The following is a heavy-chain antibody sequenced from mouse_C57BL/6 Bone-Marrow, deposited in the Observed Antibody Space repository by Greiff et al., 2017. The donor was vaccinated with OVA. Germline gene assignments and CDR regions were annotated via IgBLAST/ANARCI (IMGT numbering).Heavy chain of an antibody. Sequence: VQLQQPGAELVKPGASVKLSCKASGYTFTSYWMHWVKQRPGQGLEWIGMIHPNSGSTNYNEKFKSKATLTVDKSSSTAYMQLSSLSSEASTVYYCARVTAVVAVGTWFAYWGQGTLVTVSA. J-gene: IGHJ3*01. V-gene: IGHV1-64*01. CDR1: GYTFTSYW. CDR3: ARVTAVVAVGTWFAY. CDR2: IHPNSGST. D-gene: IGHD1-1*01.